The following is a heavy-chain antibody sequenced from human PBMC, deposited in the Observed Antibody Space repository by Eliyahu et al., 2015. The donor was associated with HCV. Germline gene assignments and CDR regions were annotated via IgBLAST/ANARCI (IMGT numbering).Heavy chain of an antibody. CDR1: GFTFSSYW. Sequence: EVQLVESGGGLVQPGGSXRXSCXASGFTFSSYWMNWVRQAPGKGLEWVANIXXDGSEKYYVDSVKGRFTISRDNAKNSLYLQMNSLRAEDTAVYYCARRQSFYNWFDPWGQGTLVTVSS. D-gene: IGHD2/OR15-2a*01. V-gene: IGHV3-7*01. J-gene: IGHJ5*02. CDR2: IXXDGSEK. CDR3: ARRQSFYNWFDP.